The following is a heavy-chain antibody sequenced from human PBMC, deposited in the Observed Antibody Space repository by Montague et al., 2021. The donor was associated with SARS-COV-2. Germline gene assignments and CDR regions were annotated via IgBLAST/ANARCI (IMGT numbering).Heavy chain of an antibody. V-gene: IGHV2-70*01. D-gene: IGHD6-19*01. CDR1: GFSLRTSGMC. Sequence: PALVKPTQTLTLTYTFSGFSLRTSGMCVSWIRQPPGKALEWLALIDWDDDKYYSTSLETRLNISKDTSKNQVVLTMTNMDPVDTATYYCARVRTEQWLALSFDYWGQGTLVTVSS. CDR2: IDWDDDK. J-gene: IGHJ4*02. CDR3: ARVRTEQWLALSFDY.